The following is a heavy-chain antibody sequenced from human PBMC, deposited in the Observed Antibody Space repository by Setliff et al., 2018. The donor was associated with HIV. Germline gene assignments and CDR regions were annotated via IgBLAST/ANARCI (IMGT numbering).Heavy chain of an antibody. V-gene: IGHV3-15*01. CDR2: IKSRTVTETT. D-gene: IGHD2-15*01. J-gene: IGHJ6*02. CDR1: GFTFSKAW. CDR3: TRDPPGGGPYYYYYGMDV. Sequence: GGSLRLSCAAAGFTFSKAWMGWFRQTPGKGLEWVGRIKSRTVTETTDVAAPVKGRFTISRDDSKSIAYLQMNSLKTEDTAVYYCTRDPPGGGPYYYYYGMDVWGQGTTVTVSS.